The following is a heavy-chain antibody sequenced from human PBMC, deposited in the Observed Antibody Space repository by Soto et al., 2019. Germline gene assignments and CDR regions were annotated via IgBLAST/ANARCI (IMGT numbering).Heavy chain of an antibody. D-gene: IGHD6-13*01. CDR2: IYYSGST. J-gene: IGHJ4*02. V-gene: IGHV4-30-4*02. CDR3: ARDKSGSSWYSGFDY. Sequence: SETLSLTCTVSGGSISSGDYYWSWIRQPPGKGLEWIGYIYYSGSTYYNPSLKSRVTISVDTSKNQFSLKLSSVTAADTAVYYCARDKSGSSWYSGFDYWGQGTLVTVSS. CDR1: GGSISSGDYY.